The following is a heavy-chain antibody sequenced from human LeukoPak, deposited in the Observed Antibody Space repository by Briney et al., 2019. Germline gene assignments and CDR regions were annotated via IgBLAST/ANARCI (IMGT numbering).Heavy chain of an antibody. Sequence: GGSLRLSCAGSGFPFSDHYMDWVRQAPGKGLEWVGRTRNKARSYTTDYAASVKGRFTISRDASKNSVYLQMNSLKTEDTAVYYCARAARELRLYWGQGTLVTVSS. CDR1: GFPFSDHY. J-gene: IGHJ4*02. D-gene: IGHD1-26*01. V-gene: IGHV3-72*01. CDR2: TRNKARSYTT. CDR3: ARAARELRLY.